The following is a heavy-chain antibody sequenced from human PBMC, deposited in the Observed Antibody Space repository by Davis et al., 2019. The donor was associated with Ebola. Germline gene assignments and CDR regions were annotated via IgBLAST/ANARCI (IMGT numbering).Heavy chain of an antibody. CDR2: TYYTSKWYN. CDR1: GDSVSSSGAA. D-gene: IGHD5-12*01. CDR3: TRGWLRSGFDY. Sequence: PSETLSLTCAISGDSVSSSGAAWIWIRQSPLRGLEWLGRTYYTSKWYNDYAVSMKSRISVNADIPKNQFSLQLSSVTPEDTAVYYCTRGWLRSGFDYWGQGTLVTVSS. V-gene: IGHV6-1*01. J-gene: IGHJ4*02.